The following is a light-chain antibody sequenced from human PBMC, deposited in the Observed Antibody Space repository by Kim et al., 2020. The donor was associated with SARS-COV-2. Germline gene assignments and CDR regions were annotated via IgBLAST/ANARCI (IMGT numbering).Light chain of an antibody. CDR2: DVN. J-gene: IGLJ1*01. V-gene: IGLV2-11*01. CDR1: SSDVGGYDY. Sequence: GHSVTISFTGTSSDVGGYDYFSWYQQHSGKAPKLIICDVNKWPSGVPDRFSGSKAGNTASLTISGLQAEDEADYYCCSYAGSYTYVFGSGTKVTVL. CDR3: CSYAGSYTYV.